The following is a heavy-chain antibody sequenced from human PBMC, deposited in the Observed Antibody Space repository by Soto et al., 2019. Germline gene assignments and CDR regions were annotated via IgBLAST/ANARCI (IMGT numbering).Heavy chain of an antibody. J-gene: IGHJ6*02. CDR3: AGGLFPYYFASGSYATYYGIDV. Sequence: EVQLVESGGGLVQPGGSLRLSCAASGFTFSSYEMNWVRQAPGKGLEWVSYISSSGSTIYYADSVKGRFTISRDNAKNSLYLQMNSLRAEDTAVYYCAGGLFPYYFASGSYATYYGIDVWGQGTTVTVSS. CDR1: GFTFSSYE. CDR2: ISSSGSTI. D-gene: IGHD3-10*01. V-gene: IGHV3-48*03.